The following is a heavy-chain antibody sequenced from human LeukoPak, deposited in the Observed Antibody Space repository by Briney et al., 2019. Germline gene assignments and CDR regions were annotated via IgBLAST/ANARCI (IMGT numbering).Heavy chain of an antibody. Sequence: PXGSLRLSFAASVSTLSTHWMTWVRHPQGKGLDWVASLQQDGGATHYVDSVKGRFTISRDNADNSLYLQMNSLRAEDTAVYYCARETRGTVGSYWGQGTLVTVSS. CDR1: VSTLSTHW. D-gene: IGHD1-26*01. CDR2: LQQDGGAT. CDR3: ARETRGTVGSY. J-gene: IGHJ4*02. V-gene: IGHV3-7*05.